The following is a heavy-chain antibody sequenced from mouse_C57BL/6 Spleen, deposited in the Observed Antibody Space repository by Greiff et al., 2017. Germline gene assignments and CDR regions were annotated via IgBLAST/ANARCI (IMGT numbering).Heavy chain of an antibody. J-gene: IGHJ4*01. CDR1: GYTFTSYW. D-gene: IGHD2-4*01. CDR2: IDPNSGGT. V-gene: IGHV1-72*01. CDR3: ARPLYDDYDVNYAMDY. Sequence: QVQLQQPGAELVKPGASVKLSCKASGYTFTSYWMHWVKPRPGRGLEWIGRIDPNSGGTKYNEKFKSKATLTVDKPSSTAYMQLSSLTSEDSAVYYCARPLYDDYDVNYAMDYWGQGTSVTVSS.